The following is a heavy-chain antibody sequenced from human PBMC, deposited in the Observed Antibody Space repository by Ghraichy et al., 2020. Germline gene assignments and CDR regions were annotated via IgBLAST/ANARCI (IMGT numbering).Heavy chain of an antibody. D-gene: IGHD2-2*01. CDR2: IYYSGST. CDR1: GGSISSISYY. CDR3: ARHVKSIVVVPAATYFDY. J-gene: IGHJ4*02. Sequence: TLSLTCTVSGGSISSISYYWGWIRQPPGKGLEWIGTIYYSGSTYYNPSLKSRVTVSVDTSKNQFSLKLSSVTAADTAVYYCARHVKSIVVVPAATYFDYWGQGTLGTVSS. V-gene: IGHV4-39*01.